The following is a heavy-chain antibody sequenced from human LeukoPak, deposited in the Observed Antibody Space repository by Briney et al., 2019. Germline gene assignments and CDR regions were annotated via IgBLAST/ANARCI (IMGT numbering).Heavy chain of an antibody. CDR1: GFTFSSYW. Sequence: GGSLRLSCAASGFTFSSYWMHWFRQAPGKGLVWVSRITADGSTTRYADSVKGRFTISRDNAKNTLYLQMNSLRAEDTAVYYCARYYGSGTYALDYWGQGTLVTVSS. J-gene: IGHJ4*02. V-gene: IGHV3-74*01. D-gene: IGHD3-10*01. CDR3: ARYYGSGTYALDY. CDR2: ITADGSTT.